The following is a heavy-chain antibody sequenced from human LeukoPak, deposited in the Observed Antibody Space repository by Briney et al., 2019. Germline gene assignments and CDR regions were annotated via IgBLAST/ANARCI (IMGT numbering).Heavy chain of an antibody. CDR1: GFTFTRFW. V-gene: IGHV3-7*01. D-gene: IGHD3-3*01. CDR2: INPDGTKT. Sequence: PGGSLRLSCAASGFTFTRFWLTGVLQSPGKGLEWVANINPDGTKTTYVDSVEGRFAISRDNAKNSVFLLMTSLRAEDTAMYYCATAPASVDSSWGQGTLVAVSS. J-gene: IGHJ5*02. CDR3: ATAPASVDSS.